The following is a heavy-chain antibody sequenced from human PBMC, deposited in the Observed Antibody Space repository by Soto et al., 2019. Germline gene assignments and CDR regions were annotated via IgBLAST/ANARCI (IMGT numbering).Heavy chain of an antibody. CDR1: GFTVSDNF. J-gene: IGHJ4*02. CDR3: ARRALSRTFVDC. Sequence: EVQLMESGGGLVQPGGSLRLSCAASGFTVSDNFMNWVRQAPGKGLEWVSVIFPGGSTYYADSMEDRFTISRDISKNTEDLQMNSVRADDTAVYFCARRALSRTFVDCWGQGNLVTVSS. V-gene: IGHV3-66*01. D-gene: IGHD3-10*01. CDR2: IFPGGST.